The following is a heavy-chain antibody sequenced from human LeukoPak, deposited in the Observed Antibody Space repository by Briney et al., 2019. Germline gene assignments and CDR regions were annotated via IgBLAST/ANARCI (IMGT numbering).Heavy chain of an antibody. CDR1: GFTSSDHY. D-gene: IGHD3-9*01. V-gene: IGHV3-72*01. CDR2: IRNKVNSYST. Sequence: RGSLRLSCAASGFTSSDHYMDWVRQAPGKGLEWVGRIRNKVNSYSTEYAASVKGRFTIPRDDSKNSLYLQMNSLKTEDTAVYYCARVRYYQYYWSQGTLVTVSS. J-gene: IGHJ4*02. CDR3: ARVRYYQYY.